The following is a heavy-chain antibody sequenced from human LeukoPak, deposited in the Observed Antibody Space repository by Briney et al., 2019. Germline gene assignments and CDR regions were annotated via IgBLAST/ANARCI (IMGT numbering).Heavy chain of an antibody. CDR3: ARLLYDRGGYYWVDP. V-gene: IGHV4-39*01. Sequence: SETLSLTCTVSGGSINSRSSYWAWIRQPPGKGLEWIGSIYYSGSTYNNPSLKSRVTMSVDTSKNQFSLKLNSVTAADSAVYYCARLLYDRGGYYWVDPWGQGTLVTVSS. CDR1: GGSINSRSSY. J-gene: IGHJ5*02. D-gene: IGHD3-22*01. CDR2: IYYSGST.